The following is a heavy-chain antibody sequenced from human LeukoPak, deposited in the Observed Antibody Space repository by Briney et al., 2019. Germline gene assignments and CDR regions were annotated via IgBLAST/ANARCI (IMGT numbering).Heavy chain of an antibody. V-gene: IGHV4-31*03. CDR3: ARGGKVTTFGY. J-gene: IGHJ4*02. Sequence: SETLSLTCTVSGGSISSGGYSWSWIRQHPGKGLEWIGYIYYSGSTYYNPSLKSRVTISVDTSKNQFSLKLSSVTAADTAVYYCARGGKVTTFGYWGQGTLVTVSS. CDR2: IYYSGST. D-gene: IGHD4-11*01. CDR1: GGSISSGGYS.